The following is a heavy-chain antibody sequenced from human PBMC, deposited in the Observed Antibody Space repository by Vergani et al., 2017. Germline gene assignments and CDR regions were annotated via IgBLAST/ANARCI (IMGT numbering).Heavy chain of an antibody. CDR3: AKDMAPIWFGESTKNYFDY. Sequence: EVQLVESGGGLVQPGRSLRLSCAASGFTFDDYAMHWVRQAPGKGLEWVSGISWNSGSIGDADSVKGRFTISRDNAKNSLYLQMNSLRAEDTALCNCAKDMAPIWFGESTKNYFDYWGQGTLDTVSS. J-gene: IGHJ4*02. CDR1: GFTFDDYA. CDR2: ISWNSGSI. V-gene: IGHV3-9*01. D-gene: IGHD3-10*01.